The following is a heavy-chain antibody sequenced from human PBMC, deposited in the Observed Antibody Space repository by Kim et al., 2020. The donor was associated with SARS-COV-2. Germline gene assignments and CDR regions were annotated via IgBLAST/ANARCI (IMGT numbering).Heavy chain of an antibody. CDR2: IYHSGST. V-gene: IGHV4-4*02. Sequence: SETLSLTCAVSGGSISSSNWWCWVRQPPGKGLEWIGEIYHSGSTNYNPSLKSRVTISVDKSKNQFSLKLSSVTAVDTAVYYCARSGSPNNRFDPWGQGTLVTVSS. J-gene: IGHJ5*02. CDR1: GGSISSSNW. CDR3: ARSGSPNNRFDP.